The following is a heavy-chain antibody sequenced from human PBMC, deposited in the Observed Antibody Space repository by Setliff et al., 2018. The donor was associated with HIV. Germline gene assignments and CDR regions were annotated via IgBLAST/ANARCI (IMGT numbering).Heavy chain of an antibody. CDR1: GDSVRNYY. CDR2: INYNGNT. Sequence: SEILSLTCTVSGDSVRNYYWSWIRQPPERGLDYIGYINYNGNTNYNPSLKSRVTMSVDTSKNQISLKLRSVTAADTAVYYCARGHEWLRIWGQGMLVTVS. CDR3: ARGHEWLRI. D-gene: IGHD5-12*01. J-gene: IGHJ4*02. V-gene: IGHV4-59*02.